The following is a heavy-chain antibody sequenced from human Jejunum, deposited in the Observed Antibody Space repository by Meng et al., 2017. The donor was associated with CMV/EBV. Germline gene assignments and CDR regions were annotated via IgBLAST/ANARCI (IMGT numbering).Heavy chain of an antibody. CDR2: IRHDGSED. CDR3: TKGGFDS. Sequence: HVQVVESGGGVVQPGGSLRLSCVTSGFPFNIYDMHWVRQAPGKGLDWVTCIRHDGSEDFYVDSVKGRFTISRDNSKNTLYLQMNSLRVDDSALYYCTKGGFDSWGQGTLVTVSS. CDR1: GFPFNIYD. V-gene: IGHV3-30*02. J-gene: IGHJ4*02. D-gene: IGHD2-15*01.